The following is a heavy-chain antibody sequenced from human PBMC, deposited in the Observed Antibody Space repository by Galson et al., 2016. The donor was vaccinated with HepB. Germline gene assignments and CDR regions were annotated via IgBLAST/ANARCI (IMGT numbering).Heavy chain of an antibody. J-gene: IGHJ6*02. CDR1: GYTFSSNS. CDR3: ARKMTSRYRAWRLIPPPGEESHNGVDV. V-gene: IGHV1-46*01. CDR2: INPSGGST. Sequence: SVKVSCKASGYTFSSNSIHWVRQAPGQGLEWMGVINPSGGSTTYAQRFQGRVTMTGDTSTSTAFMELNSLRSDDTAVYYCARKMTSRYRAWRLIPPPGEESHNGVDVWGPGTTVTVSS. D-gene: IGHD1-26*01.